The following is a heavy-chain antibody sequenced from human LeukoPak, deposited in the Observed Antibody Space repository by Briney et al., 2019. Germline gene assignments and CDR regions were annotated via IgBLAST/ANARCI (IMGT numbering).Heavy chain of an antibody. D-gene: IGHD2/OR15-2a*01. J-gene: IGHJ6*03. CDR1: GFTFSSYW. CDR3: ARVLSNYYYYDMDV. CDR2: IKQDGSEE. V-gene: IGHV3-7*01. Sequence: GGSLRLSCAASGFTFSSYWMSRVRQAPGKGLEWVANIKQDGSEEYYVDSVKGRFTISRDNAKNSLYLQMNSLTAEDTAVYYCARVLSNYYYYDMDVWGKGTTVTVAS.